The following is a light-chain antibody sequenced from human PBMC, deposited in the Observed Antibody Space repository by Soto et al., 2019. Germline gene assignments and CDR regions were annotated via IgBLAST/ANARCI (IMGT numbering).Light chain of an antibody. CDR2: RAS. Sequence: DIQMTQSPSTLSASVGDRVAITCRASQSITTWLAWYQQKPGKAPKLLIYRASSLQSGVPSRFSGSGSGTEFTLTISSLQPDDFATYYCQQYSSYSGTFGQGTRVEIK. CDR1: QSITTW. J-gene: IGKJ1*01. CDR3: QQYSSYSGT. V-gene: IGKV1-5*03.